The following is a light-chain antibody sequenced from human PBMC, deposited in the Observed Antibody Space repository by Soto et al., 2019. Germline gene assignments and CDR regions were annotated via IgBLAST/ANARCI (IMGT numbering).Light chain of an antibody. CDR3: AIWDLTLSAWV. CDR1: TSNIGSNT. Sequence: QAVVTQPPSASGTPGQRVTLSCSGTTSNIGSNTVSWYHHLPGTAPKLLIYSNDQRPSGVPARFSGSKSGTSASLAISGLQSEDAADYYCAIWDLTLSAWVFGGGTKLTVL. CDR2: SND. J-gene: IGLJ3*02. V-gene: IGLV1-44*01.